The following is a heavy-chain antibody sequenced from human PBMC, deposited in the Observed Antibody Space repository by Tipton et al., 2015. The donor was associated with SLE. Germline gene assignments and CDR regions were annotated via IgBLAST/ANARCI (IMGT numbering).Heavy chain of an antibody. CDR1: GGSISSYY. CDR3: ASNYYGGSGFYYYYFDS. Sequence: TLSLTCTVSGGSISSYYWSWIRQPPGKGLEWIGEIYRSGSTTYNPSLESRVTISIDKSKNQFSLKLSSVTAADTAVYYCASNYYGGSGFYYYYFDSWGQGTLVTVSS. D-gene: IGHD3-22*01. V-gene: IGHV4-34*01. CDR2: IYRSGST. J-gene: IGHJ4*02.